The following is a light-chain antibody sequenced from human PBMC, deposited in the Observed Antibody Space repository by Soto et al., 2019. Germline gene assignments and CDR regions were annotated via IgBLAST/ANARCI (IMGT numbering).Light chain of an antibody. Sequence: EIVLTQSPATLSVSPGERATLSCRASQSVSGNLAWYQQKLGQAPRLLIYGASTRATGIPARFSGSGSGTEFTLAISSLQSEDFAVYYSQQYNNWPPVTFGQGTRLEIK. CDR3: QQYNNWPPVT. CDR1: QSVSGN. CDR2: GAS. J-gene: IGKJ5*01. V-gene: IGKV3-15*01.